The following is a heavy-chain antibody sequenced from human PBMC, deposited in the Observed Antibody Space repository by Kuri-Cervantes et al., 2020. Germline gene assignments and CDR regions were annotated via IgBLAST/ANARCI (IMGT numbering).Heavy chain of an antibody. Sequence: ASVKVSCRASGYTFSNYGISWVRQAPGQGLEWMGWISVYNGNTNYAQKFQGRVTMTTDTSTSTAFMELRSLRSDDTAVYYCARDRSSSGYWGQGTLVTVSS. V-gene: IGHV1-18*01. J-gene: IGHJ4*02. CDR2: ISVYNGNT. CDR1: GYTFSNYG. CDR3: ARDRSSSGY. D-gene: IGHD6-6*01.